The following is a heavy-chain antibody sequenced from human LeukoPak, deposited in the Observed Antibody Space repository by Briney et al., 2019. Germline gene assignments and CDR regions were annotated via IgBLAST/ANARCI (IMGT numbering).Heavy chain of an antibody. D-gene: IGHD3-10*01. V-gene: IGHV1-2*02. J-gene: IGHJ4*02. CDR2: IHPRSGET. Sequence: GASVKVSCKASGYSXTAFYIHGVRQAPGQGLEWMGCIHPRSGETNYAYKFRGRVTMTRDTSISTTYMDLGSLGSDDTAVYYCARDGEYGTGSYYRGCFDYWGQGTLVTVSS. CDR3: ARDGEYGTGSYYRGCFDY. CDR1: GYSXTAFY.